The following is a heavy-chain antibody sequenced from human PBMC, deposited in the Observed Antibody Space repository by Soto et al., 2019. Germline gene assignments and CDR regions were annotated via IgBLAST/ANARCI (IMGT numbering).Heavy chain of an antibody. CDR1: GFTFSSYS. CDR2: ISSSSSYI. J-gene: IGHJ4*02. Sequence: EVQLVESGGGLVKPGGSLRLSCAASGFTFSSYSMNWVRQAPGKGLEWVSSISSSSSYIYYADSVKGRFTISRDNAKNSLFLQMNSLRDEDTAVYYCARDKLYSGSYYFDYWGQGTLVTVSS. D-gene: IGHD1-26*01. CDR3: ARDKLYSGSYYFDY. V-gene: IGHV3-21*01.